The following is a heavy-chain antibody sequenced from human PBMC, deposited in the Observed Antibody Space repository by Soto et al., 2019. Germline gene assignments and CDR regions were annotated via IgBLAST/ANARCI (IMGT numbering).Heavy chain of an antibody. CDR3: AKRGSGSYYTY. J-gene: IGHJ4*02. V-gene: IGHV3-23*01. CDR1: GFTFSSYA. D-gene: IGHD3-10*01. Sequence: EVQLLESGGGLVQPGGSLRLSCAASGFTFSSYAMNWVRQAPGKGLEWVSVISGSGCSTYYADSVKGRFTIYRDNSKNTLYLQMNSLRAEDTAVYYCAKRGSGSYYTYWGQGTLVTVSS. CDR2: ISGSGCST.